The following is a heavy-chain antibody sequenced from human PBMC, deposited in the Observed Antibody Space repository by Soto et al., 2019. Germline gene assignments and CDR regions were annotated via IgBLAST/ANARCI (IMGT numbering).Heavy chain of an antibody. J-gene: IGHJ6*02. Sequence: ASVKVSFKASGYTFTSYGISWLRQAPGQGLEWMGWISAYNGNTNYAQKLQGRVTMTTDTSTSTAYMELRSLRSDDTAVYYCARDLLSYDFWSGYFQNYYYGMDVWGQGTTVTVSS. V-gene: IGHV1-18*01. CDR1: GYTFTSYG. CDR2: ISAYNGNT. CDR3: ARDLLSYDFWSGYFQNYYYGMDV. D-gene: IGHD3-3*01.